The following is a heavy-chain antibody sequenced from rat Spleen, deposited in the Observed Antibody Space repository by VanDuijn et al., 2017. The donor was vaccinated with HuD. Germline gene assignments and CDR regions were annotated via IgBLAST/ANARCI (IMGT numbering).Heavy chain of an antibody. V-gene: IGHV5-25*01. CDR1: GFTFSDYY. J-gene: IGHJ1*01. Sequence: EVQLVESGGGLVQPGRSLKLSCAASGFTFSDYYMAWVRQAPTKGLEWVTSISPSGGATYYRDPVKGRFTVSRDNAKNTLYLQLDSLRSEDTATYHCARAGYLRDWYFDFWGPGTMVTVSS. CDR3: ARAGYLRDWYFDF. CDR2: ISPSGGAT. D-gene: IGHD2-2*01.